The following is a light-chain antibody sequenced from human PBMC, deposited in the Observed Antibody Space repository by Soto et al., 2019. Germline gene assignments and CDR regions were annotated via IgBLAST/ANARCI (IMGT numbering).Light chain of an antibody. Sequence: DIVMTQSPLSLPVTPGEPASISCRSSQSLLHSNGYNYLHWYLQKPGQSPQLLIYLGSNRASGVPDRFSGSGSGTEFTLKINRVEADDVGVYYCMQALQTPRTFGQGTTMEIK. V-gene: IGKV2-28*01. CDR1: QSLLHSNGYNY. J-gene: IGKJ1*01. CDR2: LGS. CDR3: MQALQTPRT.